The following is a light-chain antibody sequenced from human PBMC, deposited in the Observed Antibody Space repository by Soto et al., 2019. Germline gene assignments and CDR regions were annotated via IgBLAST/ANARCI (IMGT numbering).Light chain of an antibody. Sequence: IQMSQSPSTLSASVGDRVTITCRASQSISSWLAWYQQKPGKAPKLLIYDASSLESGVPSRFSGSGSGTEFTLTISSLQPDDFATSYCQQYNSYWTFGQGTKVDIK. CDR3: QQYNSYWT. J-gene: IGKJ1*01. CDR2: DAS. CDR1: QSISSW. V-gene: IGKV1-5*01.